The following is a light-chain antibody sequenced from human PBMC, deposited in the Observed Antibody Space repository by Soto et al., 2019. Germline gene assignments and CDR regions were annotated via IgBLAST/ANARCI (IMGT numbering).Light chain of an antibody. CDR2: AAS. Sequence: EIVLTQSPGTQSLSPGERATLSCRASQSFSNTYLGWYQQKPGQAPRLLIYAASSRATGIPDRFSGSGSGTDFTLTISRLEPEDFAVYYCQHYGSSPYTFGQGTKLEIK. CDR3: QHYGSSPYT. CDR1: QSFSNTY. J-gene: IGKJ2*01. V-gene: IGKV3-20*01.